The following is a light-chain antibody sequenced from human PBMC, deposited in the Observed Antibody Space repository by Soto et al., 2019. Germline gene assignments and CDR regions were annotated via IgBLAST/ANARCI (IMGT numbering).Light chain of an antibody. CDR3: SSYTSSGTYV. CDR1: SSDVGGYNY. J-gene: IGLJ1*01. V-gene: IGLV2-14*01. CDR2: DAS. Sequence: QSVLAQPASVSGSPGQSITISCTGTSSDVGGYNYVSWYQQHPGKAPKVMIYDASNRPSGVSNRLSGSKSGNTASLTISGLQAEDEADYFCSSYTSSGTYVFGTGTKVTVL.